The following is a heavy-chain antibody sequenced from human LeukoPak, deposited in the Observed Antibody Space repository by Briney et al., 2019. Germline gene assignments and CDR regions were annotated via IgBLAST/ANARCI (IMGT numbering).Heavy chain of an antibody. CDR2: IYYSGST. D-gene: IGHD2-2*02. V-gene: IGHV4-39*01. CDR1: GGSISSGSYY. Sequence: SETLSLTCTVSGGSISSGSYYWGWIRQPPGKGLEWIGSIYYSGSTYYNPSLKSRVTISVDTSKNQFSLKLSSVTAADTAVYYCASFDCSSTSCYKGTTSWFDPWGQGTLVTVSS. CDR3: ASFDCSSTSCYKGTTSWFDP. J-gene: IGHJ5*02.